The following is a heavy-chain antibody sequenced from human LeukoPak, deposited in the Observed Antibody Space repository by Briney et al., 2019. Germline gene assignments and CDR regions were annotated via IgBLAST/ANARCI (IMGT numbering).Heavy chain of an antibody. CDR2: INPNIGGA. V-gene: IGHV1-2*02. Sequence: ASVKVSCKASGDTFSGYDMRWVRQAPGQGLEWMGWINPNIGGANYAQKFQGRVTMTRDTSMSTAYMELSSLRSDDTAVYYCARIRGDYIDYWGQGTLVTVSS. CDR1: GDTFSGYD. J-gene: IGHJ4*02. CDR3: ARIRGDYIDY. D-gene: IGHD4/OR15-4a*01.